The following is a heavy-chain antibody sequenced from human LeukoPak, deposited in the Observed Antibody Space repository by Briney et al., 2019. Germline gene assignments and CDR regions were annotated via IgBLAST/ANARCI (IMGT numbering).Heavy chain of an antibody. CDR3: ARVGHYYDTLTDHYVRNGMDV. CDR1: GFTFSTYE. V-gene: IGHV3-48*03. D-gene: IGHD3-9*01. Sequence: PGGPLRLSCAASGFTFSTYEMNWVRQAPGKGLEWVSYISSSGSIIYYADSVKGRFTISRDNAKNSLYLQMNSLRAEDTAVYYCARVGHYYDTLTDHYVRNGMDVWGQGTTVTVSS. J-gene: IGHJ6*02. CDR2: ISSSGSII.